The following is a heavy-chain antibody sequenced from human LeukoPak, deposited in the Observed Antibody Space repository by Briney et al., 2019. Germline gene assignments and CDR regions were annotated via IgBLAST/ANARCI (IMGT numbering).Heavy chain of an antibody. CDR1: GFTFSSYS. CDR2: ISSSSSYI. V-gene: IGHV3-21*01. CDR3: ARSEALLASLDY. J-gene: IGHJ4*02. Sequence: PGGSLRLSCAASGFTFSSYSMNWVRQVPGKGLEWVSSISSSSSYIYYADSVKGRFTISRDNAKNSLYLQMNSLRAEDTAVYYCARSEALLASLDYWGQGTLVTVSS.